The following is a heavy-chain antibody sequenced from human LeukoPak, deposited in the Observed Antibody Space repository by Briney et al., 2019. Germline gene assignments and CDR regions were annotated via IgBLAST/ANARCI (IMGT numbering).Heavy chain of an antibody. V-gene: IGHV3-21*01. CDR3: AREAGFGDLSLGY. CDR1: GFTFSTYW. CDR2: ISTSSSYK. D-gene: IGHD3-10*01. Sequence: GGSLRLSCASSGFTFSTYWMSWVRQAPGKGLEWVSSISTSSSYKYYADSLKGRFTISRDNAKNSLYLQMNSLRAEDTAVYYCAREAGFGDLSLGYWGQGTLVTVSS. J-gene: IGHJ4*02.